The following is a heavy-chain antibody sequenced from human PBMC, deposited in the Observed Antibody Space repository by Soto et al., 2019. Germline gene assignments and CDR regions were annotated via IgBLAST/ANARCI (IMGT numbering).Heavy chain of an antibody. CDR1: GGSISSGDYY. Sequence: QVQLQESGPGLVKPSQTLSLTCTVSGGSISSGDYYWSWIRQPPGKGLEWIGYIYYSGSTYYNPSLKSRVTISVDASKNPFSLTLSSVTAAGTAVYYCARAQGSGFLVSWGQGTLVTVSS. J-gene: IGHJ4*02. CDR3: ARAQGSGFLVS. D-gene: IGHD3-10*01. V-gene: IGHV4-30-4*01. CDR2: IYYSGST.